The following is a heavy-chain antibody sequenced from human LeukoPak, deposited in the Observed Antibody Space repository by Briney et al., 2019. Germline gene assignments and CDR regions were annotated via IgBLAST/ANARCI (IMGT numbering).Heavy chain of an antibody. CDR1: GFIFSSYA. CDR2: ISGSGGST. J-gene: IGHJ4*02. V-gene: IGHV3-23*01. Sequence: PGGSLRLSCAASGFIFSSYAMSWVRQAPGKGLEWVSAISGSGGSTYYADSVKGRFRISRDNSRNTLYLQMNSLRAEDTAVYYCAYYYDSSGALWWGQGTLVTVSS. CDR3: AYYYDSSGALW. D-gene: IGHD3-22*01.